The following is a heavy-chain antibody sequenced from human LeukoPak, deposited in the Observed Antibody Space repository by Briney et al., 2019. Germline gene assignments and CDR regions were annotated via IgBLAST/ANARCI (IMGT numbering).Heavy chain of an antibody. D-gene: IGHD3-3*01. CDR2: IRYDGSNK. CDR1: GFTFSSYG. Sequence: PGGSLRLSCAASGFTFSSYGMHWVRQAPGKGLEWVAFIRYDGSNKYYADSVKGRFTISRDNSKNTLYLQMNSLRAEDTAVYYCAKDALYYDFWSGYRTYYYYYYMEVWGKGTTVTVSS. J-gene: IGHJ6*03. CDR3: AKDALYYDFWSGYRTYYYYYYMEV. V-gene: IGHV3-30*02.